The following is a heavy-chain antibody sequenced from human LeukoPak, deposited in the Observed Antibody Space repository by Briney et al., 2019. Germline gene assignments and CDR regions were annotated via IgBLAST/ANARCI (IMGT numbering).Heavy chain of an antibody. D-gene: IGHD4-17*01. J-gene: IGHJ4*02. CDR2: IYYSGST. Sequence: SETLSLTCTVSGGSISSHYWSWIRQPPGKGLEWIGYIYYSGSTNYNPSLKSRVTISVDTSKNQFSLKLSSVTAADTAVYYCARGTTVTISGYFDYWGQGTLVTVSS. CDR3: ARGTTVTISGYFDY. CDR1: GGSISSHY. V-gene: IGHV4-59*11.